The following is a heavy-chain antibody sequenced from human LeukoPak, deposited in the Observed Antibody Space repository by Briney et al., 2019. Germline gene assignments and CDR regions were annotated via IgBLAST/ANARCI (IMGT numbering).Heavy chain of an antibody. CDR2: IYPGDSDT. CDR3: ATSAASPYYYYMDV. D-gene: IGHD6-13*01. CDR1: GYSFTRYW. Sequence: PGGSLRLSCKGSGYSFTRYWIGWVRQMPGKGLEWMGIIYPGDSDTRYSPSFQGQVTISADKSISTAYLQWSSLKASDTAMYYCATSAASPYYYYMDVWGKGTTVTVSS. J-gene: IGHJ6*03. V-gene: IGHV5-51*01.